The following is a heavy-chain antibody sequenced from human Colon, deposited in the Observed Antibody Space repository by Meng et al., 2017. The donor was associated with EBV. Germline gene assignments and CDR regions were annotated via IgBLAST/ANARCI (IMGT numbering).Heavy chain of an antibody. J-gene: IGHJ4*02. V-gene: IGHV4-39*01. CDR2: QCHADDT. CDR3: ARHTFSGNPGGIDS. Sequence: LHLGVSGLGRVKPSETRSLTCTVSGGPISRTGTCGGWIRQPPGKGLEWIGSQCHADDTYYNPSLMGRVTISVDTSKNQVSLKLTSVTAADTSIYYCARHTFSGNPGGIDSWGQGILVTVSS. D-gene: IGHD4-23*01. CDR1: GGPISRTGTC.